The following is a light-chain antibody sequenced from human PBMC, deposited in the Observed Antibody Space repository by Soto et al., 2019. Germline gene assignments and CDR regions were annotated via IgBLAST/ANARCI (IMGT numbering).Light chain of an antibody. CDR1: QSIGKH. J-gene: IGKJ4*01. CDR2: SVS. CDR3: QQLNSYPLG. Sequence: DIQMTQSPSSLSASVGDRVTITCRASQSIGKHLNWYQQKPGKAPKFLIYSVSSLQSEVPSRFSGSGSGTDFTLTINSLQPEDFATYYCQQLNSYPLGFGGGTKVDIK. V-gene: IGKV1-39*01.